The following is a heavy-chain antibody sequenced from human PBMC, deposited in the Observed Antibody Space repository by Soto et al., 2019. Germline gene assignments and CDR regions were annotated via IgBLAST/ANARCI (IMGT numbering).Heavy chain of an antibody. D-gene: IGHD1-26*01. J-gene: IGHJ4*02. Sequence: GESLKISCKASGYTFTGYYMHWVRQAPGQGLEWMGWINPNSGGTNYAQKFQGWVTMTRDTSISTAYMELSRLRSDDTAVYYCARERVGGSYSFDYWGQGTLVTVSS. CDR3: ARERVGGSYSFDY. CDR2: INPNSGGT. V-gene: IGHV1-2*04. CDR1: GYTFTGYY.